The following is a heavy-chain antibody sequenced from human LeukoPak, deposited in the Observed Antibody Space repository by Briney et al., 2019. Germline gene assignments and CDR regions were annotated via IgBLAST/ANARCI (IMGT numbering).Heavy chain of an antibody. CDR1: GGSISGSSYY. Sequence: SETLSLTCTVSGGSISGSSYYWGWIRQPPGKGLEWIGSIYYSGSTYYNPSLKSRVTISVDTSKNQFSLKLSSVTAADTAVYYCARRHVLRFLEWLLPDWGQGTLVTVSS. V-gene: IGHV4-39*01. CDR3: ARRHVLRFLEWLLPD. J-gene: IGHJ4*02. CDR2: IYYSGST. D-gene: IGHD3-3*01.